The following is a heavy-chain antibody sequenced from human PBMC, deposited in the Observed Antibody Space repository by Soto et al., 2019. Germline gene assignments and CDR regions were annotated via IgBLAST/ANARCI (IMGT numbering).Heavy chain of an antibody. CDR2: INAGNGNT. V-gene: IGHV1-3*01. J-gene: IGHJ6*02. CDR3: ASFSKVYYYYGMDV. Sequence: GASVKVSCKASGYTFTSYAMHWVRQAPGQRLEWVGCINAGNGNTEYSQKFQGRVTITRDTSASTAYMELSSLRSEDTAVYYCASFSKVYYYYGMDVWGQGTTVTVSS. CDR1: GYTFTSYA.